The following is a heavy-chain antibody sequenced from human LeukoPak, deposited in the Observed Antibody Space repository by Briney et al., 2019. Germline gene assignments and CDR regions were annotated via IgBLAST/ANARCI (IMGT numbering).Heavy chain of an antibody. CDR2: INHSGST. D-gene: IGHD3-3*01. CDR1: GGSFSGYY. Sequence: PSETLSLTCAVYGGSFSGYYWSWIRQPPGKGLEWIGEINHSGSTNYNPSLKSRVTISVDTSKNQFSLKLSSVTAADTAVYYCATLRFLEWLSPCFDHWGQGTLVTVSS. V-gene: IGHV4-34*01. CDR3: ATLRFLEWLSPCFDH. J-gene: IGHJ4*02.